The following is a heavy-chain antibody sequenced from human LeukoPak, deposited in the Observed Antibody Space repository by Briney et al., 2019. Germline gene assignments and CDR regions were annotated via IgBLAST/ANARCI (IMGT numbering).Heavy chain of an antibody. CDR3: ARDRREARPHKGRAFDI. D-gene: IGHD6-6*01. CDR2: IKQDGREK. J-gene: IGHJ3*02. V-gene: IGHV3-7*01. Sequence: VQPGGSLRLSCAGSGFTFSSYWMTWVRQAPGKGLEWVANIKQDGREKAYVDSVKGRFSISRDNANNSLYLQMNTLRAEDTAVYYCARDRREARPHKGRAFDIWGQGTTVTVSS. CDR1: GFTFSSYW.